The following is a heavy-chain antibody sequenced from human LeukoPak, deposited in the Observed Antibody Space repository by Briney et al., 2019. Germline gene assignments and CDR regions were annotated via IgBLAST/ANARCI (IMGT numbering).Heavy chain of an antibody. CDR1: GYTFTSYD. V-gene: IGHV1-8*03. J-gene: IGHJ5*02. D-gene: IGHD3/OR15-3a*01. Sequence: ASVKVSCKASGYTFTSYDINWVRQSTGQGLEWMGWMNPNSGNTGYAQKFQGRVTITRNTSISTAYMELSSLRSEDTAVYYCARGRDVLLFLDGLNWFDPWGQGTLVTVSS. CDR3: ARGRDVLLFLDGLNWFDP. CDR2: MNPNSGNT.